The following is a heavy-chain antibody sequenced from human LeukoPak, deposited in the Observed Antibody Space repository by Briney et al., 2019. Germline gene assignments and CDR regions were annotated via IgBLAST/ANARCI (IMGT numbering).Heavy chain of an antibody. J-gene: IGHJ5*02. CDR1: GGSFSGYY. D-gene: IGHD6-25*01. V-gene: IGHV4-34*01. Sequence: SETLSLTCAVYGGSFSGYYWSWIRQPPGKGLEWIGEINHSGSTNYNPSLKSRVTISVDTSKNQFSLKPSSVTAADTAVYYCARGAAWFDPWGQGTLVTVSS. CDR3: ARGAAWFDP. CDR2: INHSGST.